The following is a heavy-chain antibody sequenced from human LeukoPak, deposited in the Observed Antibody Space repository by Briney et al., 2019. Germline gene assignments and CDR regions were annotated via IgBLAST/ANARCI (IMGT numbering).Heavy chain of an antibody. V-gene: IGHV4-59*01. D-gene: IGHD4-17*01. J-gene: IGHJ6*03. Sequence: SETLSLTCTVSGGSISSYYWIWIRQPPGKGLEWIGYIYYSGSTNYNPSLKSRVTISVDTSKNQFSLKLSSVTAAATAVYYCARGGEIYYGDYVLANYYYYMDVSGKGTTVTVSS. CDR2: IYYSGST. CDR1: GGSISSYY. CDR3: ARGGEIYYGDYVLANYYYYMDV.